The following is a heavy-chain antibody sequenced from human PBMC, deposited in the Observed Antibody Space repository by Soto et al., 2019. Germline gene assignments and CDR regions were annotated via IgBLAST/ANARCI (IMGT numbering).Heavy chain of an antibody. CDR1: GFTFSNYG. Sequence: GGSLRLSCAASGFTFSNYGMHWVRQAPGKGLEWVAVIWYDGNNKYYADSVKGRFTISRDNSKNTLYLQMHSLRAEDTAVYYCARDRRPYCDSSSCGYNWFDPWGQGTLVTVSS. J-gene: IGHJ5*02. CDR3: ARDRRPYCDSSSCGYNWFDP. D-gene: IGHD2-2*01. V-gene: IGHV3-33*01. CDR2: IWYDGNNK.